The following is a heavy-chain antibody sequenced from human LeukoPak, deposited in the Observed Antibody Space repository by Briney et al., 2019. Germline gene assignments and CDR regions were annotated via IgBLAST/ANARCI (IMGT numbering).Heavy chain of an antibody. V-gene: IGHV3-23*01. CDR3: AKLPYYYDSSGY. CDR1: GFTFSSYA. D-gene: IGHD3-22*01. Sequence: GSLRLSCAASGFTFSSYAMSWVRQAPGKGLEWVSAISGSGGSTYYADSVKGRFTISRDNSKNTLYLQMNSLRAEDTAVYYCAKLPYYYDSSGYWGQGTLVTVSS. J-gene: IGHJ4*02. CDR2: ISGSGGST.